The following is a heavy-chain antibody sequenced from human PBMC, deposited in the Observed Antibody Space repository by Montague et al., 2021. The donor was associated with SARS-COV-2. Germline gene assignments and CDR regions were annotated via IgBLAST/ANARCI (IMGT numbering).Heavy chain of an antibody. CDR1: GFTLDDYA. Sequence: SLRLSCAASGFTLDDYALHWVRQAPGKGLEWVSGISWNSGSLGYSYSGKGRFTISRDNAKNSLYLQMNSLRAEDTALYYCAFYGDYALDYWGQGTLVTVSS. CDR2: ISWNSGSL. V-gene: IGHV3-9*01. J-gene: IGHJ4*02. CDR3: AFYGDYALDY. D-gene: IGHD4-17*01.